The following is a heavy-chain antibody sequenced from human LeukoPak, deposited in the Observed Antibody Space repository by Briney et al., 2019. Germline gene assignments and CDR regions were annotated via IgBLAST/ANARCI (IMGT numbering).Heavy chain of an antibody. J-gene: IGHJ4*02. CDR1: GDTFSRYA. CDR2: IIPVLSTA. D-gene: IGHD3-22*01. V-gene: IGHV1-69*13. Sequence: SVKVSCKASGDTFSRYAISWVRQAPGQGLEWMGGIIPVLSTANYAQKFQDRVTITADESTSTTYMELSSLKSEDTAVYYCARDPNPTTYYYDSSGYYPDYWGQGTLVTVSS. CDR3: ARDPNPTTYYYDSSGYYPDY.